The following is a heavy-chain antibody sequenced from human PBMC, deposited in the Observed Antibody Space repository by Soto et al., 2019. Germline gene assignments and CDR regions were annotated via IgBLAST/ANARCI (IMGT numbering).Heavy chain of an antibody. CDR1: GFTFSGYS. Sequence: EVQLVESGGGLVQPGGSLRLSCAASGFTFSGYSMNWVRQAPGKGLEWVSYISSSSRTIYYADSVKGRFTISRDNANNSLFLQMNSLRDEDTAVYCGARDIGCSGGSCYDYGMDVWGQGTTVTVSS. J-gene: IGHJ6*02. V-gene: IGHV3-48*02. CDR2: ISSSSRTI. CDR3: ARDIGCSGGSCYDYGMDV. D-gene: IGHD2-15*01.